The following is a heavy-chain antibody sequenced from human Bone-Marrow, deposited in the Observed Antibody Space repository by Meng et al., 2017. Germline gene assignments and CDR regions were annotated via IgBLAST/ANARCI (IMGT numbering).Heavy chain of an antibody. D-gene: IGHD5-18*01. Sequence: QVQLQQWGAGLLKPSETLSLTCAVYGGSFSGYYWSWIRQPPGKGLEWIGEINHSGSTNYNPSLKSRVTISVDTSKNQFSLKLSSVTAADTAVYYCARTRGYSYGYYGHWGQGTLVTVSS. CDR2: INHSGST. V-gene: IGHV4-34*01. CDR3: ARTRGYSYGYYGH. CDR1: GGSFSGYY. J-gene: IGHJ4*02.